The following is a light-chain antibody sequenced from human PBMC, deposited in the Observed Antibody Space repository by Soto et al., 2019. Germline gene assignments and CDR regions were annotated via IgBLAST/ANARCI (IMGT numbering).Light chain of an antibody. CDR1: QSVSSW. CDR3: QQYNSCWT. V-gene: IGKV1-5*01. Sequence: DSQMTQSPSTLSASVGDTAAVTCRASQSVSSWLAWYQQKAGEAPKLLIYDASAMPTGVPSRFSGSGSGTEFTLTISSLQSDDFATYYCQQYNSCWTFGQGTKVDI. J-gene: IGKJ1*01. CDR2: DAS.